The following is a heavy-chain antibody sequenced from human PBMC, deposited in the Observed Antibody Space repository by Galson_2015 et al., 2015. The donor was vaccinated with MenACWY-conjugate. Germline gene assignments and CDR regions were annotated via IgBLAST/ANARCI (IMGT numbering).Heavy chain of an antibody. J-gene: IGHJ4*02. D-gene: IGHD2-21*01. CDR2: LYDDGPS. Sequence: SLRLSCAASGLSVTSHFMGWVRQAPGKGLEWVALLYDDGPSRYAASVRGRFTISRETLRNSLSLQMHGLRAEDTAMYFCAKIVRHPVGPYFDSWGQGTLVPV. CDR1: GLSVTSHF. V-gene: IGHV3-53*01. CDR3: AKIVRHPVGPYFDS.